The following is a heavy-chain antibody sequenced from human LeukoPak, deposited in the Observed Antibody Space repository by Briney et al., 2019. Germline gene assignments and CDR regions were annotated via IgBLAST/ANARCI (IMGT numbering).Heavy chain of an antibody. V-gene: IGHV3-23*01. D-gene: IGHD1-26*01. CDR2: ISATGSST. CDR1: GFTFSSFA. CDR3: AKDPVGATRNWFDP. Sequence: GGSLRLSWVASGFTFSSFAMTWVRQAPGKGLEWVSGISATGSSTYYADSVKGRFTISRDDSKNTLYLQVDSLRAEDTAVYYCAKDPVGATRNWFDPWGQGTLVTVSS. J-gene: IGHJ5*02.